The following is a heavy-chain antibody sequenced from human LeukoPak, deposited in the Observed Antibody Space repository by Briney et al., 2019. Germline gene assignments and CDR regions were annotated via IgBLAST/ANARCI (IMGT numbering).Heavy chain of an antibody. D-gene: IGHD3-10*01. CDR3: ARDNILLGELVRTWFDP. J-gene: IGHJ5*02. CDR1: GGSTSRYL. Sequence: SETPSPTLTVSGGSTSRYLRGWVPAPPREGPGWVGGIYTSGSTNYNPSLKSRVTMSVDTSKNQFSLKLSSVTAADTAVYYCARDNILLGELVRTWFDPWGQGTLVTVSS. CDR2: IYTSGST. V-gene: IGHV4-4*07.